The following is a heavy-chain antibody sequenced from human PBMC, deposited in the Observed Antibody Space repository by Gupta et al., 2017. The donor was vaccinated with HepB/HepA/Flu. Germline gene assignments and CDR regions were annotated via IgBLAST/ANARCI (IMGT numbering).Heavy chain of an antibody. D-gene: IGHD4-23*01. Sequence: QVHLVQSGAAVKKPGASGKVSCKASGYTVTSYDINWVRQATGQGLEWMGWMNPNSGKTDYAQKFQGRVTMTRNTSISTAYMGLSSMGSEDTAVYYCARGRWQSQDYWGQGTLVTVSS. CDR2: MNPNSGKT. V-gene: IGHV1-8*01. CDR1: GYTVTSYD. CDR3: ARGRWQSQDY. J-gene: IGHJ4*02.